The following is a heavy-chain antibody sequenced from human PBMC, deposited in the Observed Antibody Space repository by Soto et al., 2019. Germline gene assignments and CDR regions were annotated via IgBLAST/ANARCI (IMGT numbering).Heavy chain of an antibody. D-gene: IGHD6-13*01. V-gene: IGHV3-48*02. CDR3: ARDVEYSSSWYFNYYGMDV. J-gene: IGHJ6*02. Sequence: XGSLRLSCAASGFTFSSYSMNWVRQAPGKGLEWVSYISSSSSTIYYADSVKGRFTISRDNAKNSLYLQMNSLRDEDTAVYYCARDVEYSSSWYFNYYGMDVWGQGTTVTVSS. CDR1: GFTFSSYS. CDR2: ISSSSSTI.